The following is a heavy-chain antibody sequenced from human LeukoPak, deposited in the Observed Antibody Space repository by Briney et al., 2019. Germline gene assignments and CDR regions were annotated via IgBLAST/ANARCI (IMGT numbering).Heavy chain of an antibody. CDR2: IYYSGST. Sequence: SETLSLTCTVSGGSISSSSYYWGWIRQPPGKGLEWIGSIYYSGSTYYNPSLRSRVTISVDTSKNQFSLKLSSVTAADTAVYYCARHAGSGWYGVDYWGQGTLVTVSS. CDR3: ARHAGSGWYGVDY. CDR1: GGSISSSSYY. V-gene: IGHV4-39*01. J-gene: IGHJ4*02. D-gene: IGHD6-19*01.